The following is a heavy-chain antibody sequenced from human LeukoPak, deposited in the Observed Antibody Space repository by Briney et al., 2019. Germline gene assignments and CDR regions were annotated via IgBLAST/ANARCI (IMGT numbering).Heavy chain of an antibody. J-gene: IGHJ5*02. CDR3: ARARSYGYLRWFDP. CDR1: GYTFISYG. D-gene: IGHD5-18*01. CDR2: ISAYNGNT. Sequence: RASVNVSCKASGYTFISYGIGWVRQAPGQGLEWMGWISAYNGNTNYAQKLQGRVTMTTDTSTSTAYMELRSLRSDDTAVYYCARARSYGYLRWFDPWGQGTLVTVSS. V-gene: IGHV1-18*01.